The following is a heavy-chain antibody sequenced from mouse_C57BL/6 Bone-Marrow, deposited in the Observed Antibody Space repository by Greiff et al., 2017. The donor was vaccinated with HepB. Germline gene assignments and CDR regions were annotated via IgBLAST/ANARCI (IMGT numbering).Heavy chain of an antibody. Sequence: QVQLKQSGAELARPGASVKLSCKASGYTFTSYGISWVKQRTGQGLEWIGEIYPRSGNTYYNEKFKGKATLTVDKSSSTAYMELRSLTSEDSAVYFCARGGLFAYWGQGTLVTVSA. J-gene: IGHJ3*01. CDR1: GYTFTSYG. D-gene: IGHD3-3*01. CDR2: IYPRSGNT. CDR3: ARGGLFAY. V-gene: IGHV1-81*01.